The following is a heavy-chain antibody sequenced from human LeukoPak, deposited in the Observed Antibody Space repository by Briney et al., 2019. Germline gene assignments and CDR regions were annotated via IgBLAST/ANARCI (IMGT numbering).Heavy chain of an antibody. D-gene: IGHD6-13*01. CDR2: IYYDGST. CDR1: GGSISSHY. Sequence: SETLSLTCTVSGGSISSHYWSWIRQPPGKGLEWIGYIYYDGSTNYNPSLKGRVTISVDTSENQFSLRLSSVTAADTAVYYCARKGSSWYYFDYWGQGTLVTVSS. J-gene: IGHJ4*02. V-gene: IGHV4-59*11. CDR3: ARKGSSWYYFDY.